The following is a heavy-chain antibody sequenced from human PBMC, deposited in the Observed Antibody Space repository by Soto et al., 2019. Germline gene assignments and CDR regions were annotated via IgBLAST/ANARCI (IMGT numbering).Heavy chain of an antibody. D-gene: IGHD1-7*01. Sequence: GESLKISCAASEFTFRSYWMHWVRQSPGKGLVWVSRISGDGSSTNYADSVRGRFTISRDKAKNTVYLQIDSLRAEDTAVYYCARSLPGTYGAFDLWGQGTMVTV. V-gene: IGHV3-74*01. J-gene: IGHJ3*01. CDR3: ARSLPGTYGAFDL. CDR1: EFTFRSYW. CDR2: ISGDGSST.